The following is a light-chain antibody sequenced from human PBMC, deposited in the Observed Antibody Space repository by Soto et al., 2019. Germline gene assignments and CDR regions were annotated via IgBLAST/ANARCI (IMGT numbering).Light chain of an antibody. CDR2: KAS. CDR1: QSISSW. CDR3: QQYNSYSWT. V-gene: IGKV1-5*03. J-gene: IGKJ1*01. Sequence: DIQMTQSPSTLSASVGARVTITCRASQSISSWLAWYQQKPGKAPKLLIYKASSLESGVPSRFSDSGSGTEYTLTISSLQPDDFATYDSQQYNSYSWTFDQGTKVEIK.